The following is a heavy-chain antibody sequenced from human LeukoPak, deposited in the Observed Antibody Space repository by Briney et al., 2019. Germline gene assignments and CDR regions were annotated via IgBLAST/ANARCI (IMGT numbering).Heavy chain of an antibody. J-gene: IGHJ4*02. CDR3: ARLLTLPRGYYFDY. Sequence: SETLSLTCTVSGGSISSYYWSWIRQPPGKGLEWIGSIYYSGSTYYNPSLKSRVTISVDTSKNQFSLKLSSVTAADTAVYYCARLLTLPRGYYFDYWGQGTLVTVSS. CDR2: IYYSGST. V-gene: IGHV4-59*12. D-gene: IGHD3-16*01. CDR1: GGSISSYY.